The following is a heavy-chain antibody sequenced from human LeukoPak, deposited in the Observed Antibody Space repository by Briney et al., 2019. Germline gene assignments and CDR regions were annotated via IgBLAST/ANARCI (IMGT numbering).Heavy chain of an antibody. D-gene: IGHD1-1*01. V-gene: IGHV3-23*01. J-gene: IGHJ4*02. CDR2: ISSRDGST. CDR3: AKGSTVTKLYFEY. Sequence: GGSLRLSCAASGFTFSSYAMSWVRQAPGKGLEWVSAISSRDGSTYYADSVKGRFTISRDNSKNTLYLRVNSLRAEDTAVYYCAKGSTVTKLYFEYWGQGTLVTVSS. CDR1: GFTFSSYA.